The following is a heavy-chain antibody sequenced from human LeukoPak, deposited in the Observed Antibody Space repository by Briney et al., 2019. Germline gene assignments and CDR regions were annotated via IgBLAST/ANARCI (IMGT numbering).Heavy chain of an antibody. J-gene: IGHJ4*02. CDR1: GDSITSSNYY. CDR3: ARRRRIGTIDY. CDR2: IHYTGST. Sequence: SETLSLTCTVSGDSITSSNYYWGWIRQPPGKGLEWIGNIHYTGSTSSNPSLKSRVTISVDTSKTQFSLRLSSVTAADTAVYYCARRRRIGTIDYWGQGTLVTVSS. V-gene: IGHV4-39*01. D-gene: IGHD1-26*01.